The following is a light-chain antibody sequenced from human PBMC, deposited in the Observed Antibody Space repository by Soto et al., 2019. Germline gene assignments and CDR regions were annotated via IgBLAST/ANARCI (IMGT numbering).Light chain of an antibody. J-gene: IGKJ2*01. CDR2: DAF. CDR1: QSVSSY. CDR3: QQRSNWPPEFT. Sequence: EIVLTQSPATLSLSPGEGVTLSCRASQSVSSYLAWYQQKPGQAPRLLIYDAFTRATGIPDRFSGSGSGTDFTLTISSLEPEDFAVYYCQQRSNWPPEFTFGQGTKLEI. V-gene: IGKV3-11*01.